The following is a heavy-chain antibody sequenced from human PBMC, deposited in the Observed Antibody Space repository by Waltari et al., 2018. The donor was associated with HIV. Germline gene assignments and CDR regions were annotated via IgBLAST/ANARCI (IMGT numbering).Heavy chain of an antibody. Sequence: QVQLLESGGGVVQPGRSLRLSCTASGFTFSNYGMHWVRQAPGKGLEWVAIIWFDGSYKYYADSVKGRFTISRDNSKNTLYVQMNSLRPEDTAMYYCAKDGFSSGLNHFDYWGQGTLVTVSS. CDR3: AKDGFSSGLNHFDY. J-gene: IGHJ4*02. CDR1: GFTFSNYG. V-gene: IGHV3-30*18. D-gene: IGHD6-19*01. CDR2: IWFDGSYK.